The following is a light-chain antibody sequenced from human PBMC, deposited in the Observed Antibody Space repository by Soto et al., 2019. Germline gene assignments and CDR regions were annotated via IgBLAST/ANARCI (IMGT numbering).Light chain of an antibody. CDR1: SSNIGAGYD. V-gene: IGLV1-40*01. CDR2: GNS. CDR3: QSYDSSLSAWV. J-gene: IGLJ3*02. Sequence: QSVLTQPPSVSGAPGQRVNISCTGSSSNIGAGYDVHWYQQLPGTAPKLLIYGNSNRPSGVPDRFSGSKSGTSASLAITGLQAEDEADYYCQSYDSSLSAWVFGGGTKVTVL.